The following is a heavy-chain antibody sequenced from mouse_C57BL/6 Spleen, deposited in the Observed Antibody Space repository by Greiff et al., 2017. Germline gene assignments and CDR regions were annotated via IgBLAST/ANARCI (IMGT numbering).Heavy chain of an antibody. J-gene: IGHJ2*01. V-gene: IGHV1-18*01. CDR1: GYTFTDYN. Sequence: EVQLQQSGPELVKPGASVKIPCKASGYTFTDYNMAWVKQSPGKSLEWIGDINPNNGGTIYNQKFKGKATLTVDKSSSTAYLELRSLTSEDTAVYYCARVRWDVGYFDYWGQGTTLTVSS. D-gene: IGHD4-1*01. CDR2: INPNNGGT. CDR3: ARVRWDVGYFDY.